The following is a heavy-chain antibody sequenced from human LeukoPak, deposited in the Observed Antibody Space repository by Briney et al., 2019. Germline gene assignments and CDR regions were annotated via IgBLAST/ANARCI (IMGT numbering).Heavy chain of an antibody. CDR2: ISGSGGST. J-gene: IGHJ4*02. V-gene: IGHV3-23*01. CDR1: GFTFSSYA. D-gene: IGHD4-17*01. CDR3: AKARDYGDYVGFDY. Sequence: GGSLRLSCAASGFTFSSYAMSWVRQAPGKGLEWVSAISGSGGSTYYADSVKGRFTIPRDNSKNTLYLQMNSLRAEDTAVYYCAKARDYGDYVGFDYWGQGTLVTVSS.